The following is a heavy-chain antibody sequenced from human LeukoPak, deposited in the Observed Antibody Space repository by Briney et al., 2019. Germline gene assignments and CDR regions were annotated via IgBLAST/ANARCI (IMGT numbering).Heavy chain of an antibody. V-gene: IGHV4-4*02. Sequence: SETLSLTCAVSGGSISSSNWWSWVRQPPGKGLEWIGEIYHSGSTNYNPSLKSRVTISVDTSKNQFSLKLSSVTAVDTAVYYCARGFVVATIPYYYGMDVWGQGTTVTVSS. CDR2: IYHSGST. CDR1: GGSISSSNW. J-gene: IGHJ6*02. D-gene: IGHD5-12*01. CDR3: ARGFVVATIPYYYGMDV.